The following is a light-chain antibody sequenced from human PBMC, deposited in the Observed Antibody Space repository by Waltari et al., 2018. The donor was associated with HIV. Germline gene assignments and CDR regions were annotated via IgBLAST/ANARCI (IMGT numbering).Light chain of an antibody. J-gene: IGLJ3*02. CDR2: VNSDGSH. CDR3: QTWGTGVRV. CDR1: SGHSHYA. Sequence: ASVKLTCTLSSGHSHYAIAWLQQQPQKAPRYLMKVNSDGSHNRGDGIPDRFSGSSSGAERYLTISRLQSEDESDYFCQTWGTGVRVFGGGTKLTVL. V-gene: IGLV4-69*01.